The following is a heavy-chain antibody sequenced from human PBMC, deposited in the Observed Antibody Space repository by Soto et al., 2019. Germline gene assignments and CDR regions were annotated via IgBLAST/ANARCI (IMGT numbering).Heavy chain of an antibody. CDR2: ISNDGNRK. J-gene: IGHJ3*02. Sequence: PGGTLRLSCAASGFSFSSYGMHWVRQAPGRGLEWVTVISNDGNRKYYGEFVKGRFSVSRDNDKDTLYLQMNGLRPEDTGVYYCSTNPRQLIALDMWGQGTTVTVSS. V-gene: IGHV3-30*03. CDR1: GFSFSSYG. CDR3: STNPRQLIALDM.